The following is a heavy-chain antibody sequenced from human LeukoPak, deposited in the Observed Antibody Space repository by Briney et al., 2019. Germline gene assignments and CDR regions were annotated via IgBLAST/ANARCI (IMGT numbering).Heavy chain of an antibody. CDR2: IFQDGNDK. V-gene: IGHV3-7*01. CDR1: GFTFRTYY. D-gene: IGHD1-26*01. J-gene: IGHJ4*02. CDR3: ASRIVGTPDYFDY. Sequence: GGSLRLSCAASGFTFRTYYMSWVRQAPGKGLEWVANIFQDGNDKYYVDSVKGRFIISRDNAKNSLYLQLNSLRVEDTAVYYCASRIVGTPDYFDYWGQGTLVTVSS.